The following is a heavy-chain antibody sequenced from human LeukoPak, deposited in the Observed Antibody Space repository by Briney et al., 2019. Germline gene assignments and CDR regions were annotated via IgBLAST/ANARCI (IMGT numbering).Heavy chain of an antibody. V-gene: IGHV3-21*01. Sequence: PGGSLRLSCAASGFTFSSYTMNWVRQATGKGLEWVSSISSSSSYIYYADSVKGRLTISRDNAKNSLYLQMNSLRAEDTAVYYCARDPTPRYCSGGSCYTHYGMDVWGQGTTVTVSS. CDR1: GFTFSSYT. D-gene: IGHD2-15*01. CDR2: ISSSSSYI. CDR3: ARDPTPRYCSGGSCYTHYGMDV. J-gene: IGHJ6*02.